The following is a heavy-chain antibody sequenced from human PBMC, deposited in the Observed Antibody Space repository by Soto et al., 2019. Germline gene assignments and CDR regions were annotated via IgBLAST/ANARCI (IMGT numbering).Heavy chain of an antibody. Sequence: WASVKVSCKASGYTFTRYSVHWVRQAPGQGLEWMAIINPSGGTTYYVQKFEGRVTLTTDTSTSTVYMELSSLRSDDTAVYYCARVRGGGSEYFFDYWGQGTLVTVSS. CDR3: ARVRGGGSEYFFDY. D-gene: IGHD2-15*01. V-gene: IGHV1-46*01. J-gene: IGHJ4*02. CDR2: INPSGGTT. CDR1: GYTFTRYS.